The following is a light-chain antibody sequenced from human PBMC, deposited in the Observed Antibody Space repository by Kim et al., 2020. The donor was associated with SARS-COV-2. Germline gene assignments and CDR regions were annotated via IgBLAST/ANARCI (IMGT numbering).Light chain of an antibody. CDR2: GAS. CDR1: QSVSSN. J-gene: IGKJ2*01. CDR3: QQYNNWPPGT. Sequence: PGERATLSCRASQSVSSNLAWYQQKPGQAPRLLIYGASTRATGIPTRFSGSGSGTEFTLTISSLQSEDFAVYYCQQYNNWPPGTFGQGTKLEI. V-gene: IGKV3-15*01.